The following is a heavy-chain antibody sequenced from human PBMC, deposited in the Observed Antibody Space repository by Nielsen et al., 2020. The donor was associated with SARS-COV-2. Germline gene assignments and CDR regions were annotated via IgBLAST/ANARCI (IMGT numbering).Heavy chain of an antibody. CDR2: IHHSGST. CDR3: ARVRDNGYYFDC. V-gene: IGHV4-4*02. J-gene: IGHJ4*02. Sequence: SETLSLTCAVSGVSFSSNYWWSWVRQPPGKGLEWIGEIHHSGSTNYAPSLKSRVTMSVDTSKNEFSLKLMSVTASDTAAYYCARVRDNGYYFDCWGQGTQVTVSS. D-gene: IGHD5-24*01. CDR1: GVSFSSNYW.